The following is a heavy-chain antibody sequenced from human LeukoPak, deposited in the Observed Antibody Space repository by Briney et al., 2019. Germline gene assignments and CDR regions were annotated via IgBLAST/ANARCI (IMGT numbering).Heavy chain of an antibody. CDR1: GYTFTSYG. J-gene: IGHJ6*03. V-gene: IGHV1-8*03. Sequence: GASVKVSCKASGYTFTSYGISWVRQATGQGLEWMGWMNPNSGNTGYAQKFQGRVTITRNTSISTAYMELSSLRSEDTAVYYCARACRIAARPNHYYYYMDVWGKGTTVTVSS. CDR3: ARACRIAARPNHYYYYMDV. D-gene: IGHD6-6*01. CDR2: MNPNSGNT.